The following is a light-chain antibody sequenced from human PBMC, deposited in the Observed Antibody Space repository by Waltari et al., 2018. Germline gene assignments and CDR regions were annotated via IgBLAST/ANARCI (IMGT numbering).Light chain of an antibody. CDR2: SIN. CDR3: QSYDNSLNGLYV. Sequence: QSVLTQPPSVSGAPGQRVTISCNGSRSNIGAGRDVHWYQQLPGAAPKLLISSINNRPSGVPDRFSGSKSGTSASLAITGLQAEDEADYYCQSYDNSLNGLYVFGSGTKVTVL. J-gene: IGLJ1*01. CDR1: RSNIGAGRD. V-gene: IGLV1-40*01.